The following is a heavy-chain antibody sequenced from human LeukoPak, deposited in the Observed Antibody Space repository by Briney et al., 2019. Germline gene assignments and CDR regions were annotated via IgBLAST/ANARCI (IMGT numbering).Heavy chain of an antibody. J-gene: IGHJ4*02. D-gene: IGHD1-14*01. Sequence: SETLSLTCTVSGGSISSSSYYWGWIRQPPGKGLEWIGSIYYSGSTHYNPSLKSRVTISVDTSKNQFSLKLSSVTAADTAVYYCARHPTLRYGPSYYFDYWGQGTLVTVSS. V-gene: IGHV4-39*01. CDR1: GGSISSSSYY. CDR3: ARHPTLRYGPSYYFDY. CDR2: IYYSGST.